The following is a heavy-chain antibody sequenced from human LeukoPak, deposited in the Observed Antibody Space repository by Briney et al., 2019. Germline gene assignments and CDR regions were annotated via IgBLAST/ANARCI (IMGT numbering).Heavy chain of an antibody. CDR2: IKSNSGGI. J-gene: IGHJ3*01. Sequence: GASVKVSCKTSGYTFTDYYLHWVRQAPGQGLEWMGWIKSNSGGIHYSRKFQDRVSITRDTSINTVYMELSSLTSGDTAIYYCAREPRINMSPDAFDFWGQGTLVTVFS. V-gene: IGHV1-2*02. CDR3: AREPRINMSPDAFDF. D-gene: IGHD3-10*02. CDR1: GYTFTDYY.